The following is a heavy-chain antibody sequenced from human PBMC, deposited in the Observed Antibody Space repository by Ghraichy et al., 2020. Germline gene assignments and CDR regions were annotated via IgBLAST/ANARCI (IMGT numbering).Heavy chain of an antibody. CDR3: ARVGGNYFTSESDY. J-gene: IGHJ4*02. CDR2: IRQDGSEK. Sequence: GGSLRLSCAASGFAFRMYWMGWVRQAPGKGLEWVANIRQDGSEKYYLDSVRGRFTISRDNPRNSLYLQMNSLRAEDTALYYCARVGGNYFTSESDYWGQGTLVTVSS. D-gene: IGHD3-10*01. V-gene: IGHV3-7*01. CDR1: GFAFRMYW.